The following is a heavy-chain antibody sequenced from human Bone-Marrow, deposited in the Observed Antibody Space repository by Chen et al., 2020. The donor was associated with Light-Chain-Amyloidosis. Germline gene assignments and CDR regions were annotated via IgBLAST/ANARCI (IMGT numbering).Heavy chain of an antibody. V-gene: IGHV3-23*04. CDR2: VSGSTVST. CDR1: GLNFSSFG. D-gene: IGHD3-10*01. CDR3: TRKGGYFDF. J-gene: IGHJ4*02. Sequence: EVQLVDSVGGLVQPGGSLRLSCATSGLNFSSFGMSWVRQAPGKGLEWVSTVSGSTVSTYYAGAVKGRFIISRDNSKSTLYLQMNSLRAGDTAVYFCTRKGGYFDFWGQGSLVTVSS.